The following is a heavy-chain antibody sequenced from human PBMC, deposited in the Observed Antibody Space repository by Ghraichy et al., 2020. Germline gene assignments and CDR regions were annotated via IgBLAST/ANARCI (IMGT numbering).Heavy chain of an antibody. J-gene: IGHJ6*02. V-gene: IGHV3-48*02. D-gene: IGHD3-22*01. Sequence: GSLRLSCVGSGFTLSSYNMNWVRQSPGKGLEWISYITSSSRSIFYADSVKGRFTISRDNAKNSVSLHMTSLRDEDTAIYYCARASRVVRFYYYDGMDVWGQGTTVTVSS. CDR1: GFTLSSYN. CDR2: ITSSSRSI. CDR3: ARASRVVRFYYYDGMDV.